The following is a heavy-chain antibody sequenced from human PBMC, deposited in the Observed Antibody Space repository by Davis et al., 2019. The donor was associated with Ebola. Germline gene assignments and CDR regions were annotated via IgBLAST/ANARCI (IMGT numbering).Heavy chain of an antibody. J-gene: IGHJ4*02. D-gene: IGHD6-19*01. Sequence: SETLSLTCAVSGGSISSSNWWSWVRQPPGTGLEWIGELYHSGSTNYNPSLKSRVTILVDKSKNQFSLKLNSVTPEDTAVYYCAVGGIKNSSGDRFDYWGQGTLVTVSS. CDR1: GGSISSSNW. CDR2: LYHSGST. CDR3: AVGGIKNSSGDRFDY. V-gene: IGHV4-4*02.